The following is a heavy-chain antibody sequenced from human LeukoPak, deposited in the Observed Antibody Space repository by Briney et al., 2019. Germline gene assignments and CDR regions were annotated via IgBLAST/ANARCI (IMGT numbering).Heavy chain of an antibody. Sequence: GGSLRLSCAASGFTFSSYGMHWVRQAPGEGLEWVAFIRYDGSNKYYADSVKGRFTISRDNSKNTLYLQMNSLRAEDTAVYYCAKGSDYDILTGYYKDDAFDIWGQGTMVTVSS. CDR3: AKGSDYDILTGYYKDDAFDI. D-gene: IGHD3-9*01. CDR1: GFTFSSYG. J-gene: IGHJ3*02. V-gene: IGHV3-30*02. CDR2: IRYDGSNK.